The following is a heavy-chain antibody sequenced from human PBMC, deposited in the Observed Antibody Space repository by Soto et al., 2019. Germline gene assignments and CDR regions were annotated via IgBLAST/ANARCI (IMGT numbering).Heavy chain of an antibody. CDR3: AKVADGIWAPGRAVVVAAFDY. V-gene: IGHV3-23*01. J-gene: IGHJ4*02. D-gene: IGHD2-15*01. CDR1: GFTFSSYA. Sequence: GGSLRLSCAASGFTFSSYAMSWVRQAPGKGLEWVSAISGSGGSTYYADSVKGRFTISRDNSKNTLYLQMNSLRAEDTAVYYCAKVADGIWAPGRAVVVAAFDYWGQGTLVTSPQ. CDR2: ISGSGGST.